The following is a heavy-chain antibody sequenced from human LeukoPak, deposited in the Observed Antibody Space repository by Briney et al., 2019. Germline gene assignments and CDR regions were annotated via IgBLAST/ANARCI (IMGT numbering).Heavy chain of an antibody. CDR1: GGSISSYY. V-gene: IGHV4-59*12. CDR3: AREDPLLRYFDY. CDR2: IYYSGST. J-gene: IGHJ4*02. Sequence: SETLSLTCTVSGGSISSYYWSWIRRPPGKGLEWIGYIYYSGSTNYNPSLKSRVTISVDTSKNQFSLKLSSVTAADTAVYYCAREDPLLRYFDYWGQGTLVTVSS. D-gene: IGHD2-15*01.